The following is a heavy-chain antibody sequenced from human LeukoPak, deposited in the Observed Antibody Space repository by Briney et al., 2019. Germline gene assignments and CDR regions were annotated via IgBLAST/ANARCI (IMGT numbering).Heavy chain of an antibody. D-gene: IGHD7-27*01. J-gene: IGHJ2*01. CDR1: GGTFSSYA. V-gene: IGHV1-69*13. Sequence: GASVKVSCKASGGTFSSYAISWVRQAPGQGLEWMGGIIPIFGTANYAQKFQGRVTITADESTSTAYMELSSLRSEDTAVYYCARDRQLGIDGYFDLWGRGTLVTVSS. CDR2: IIPIFGTA. CDR3: ARDRQLGIDGYFDL.